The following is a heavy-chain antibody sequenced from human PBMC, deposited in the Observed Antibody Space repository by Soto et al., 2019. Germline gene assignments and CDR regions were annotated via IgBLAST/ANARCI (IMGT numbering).Heavy chain of an antibody. D-gene: IGHD2-2*01. CDR1: NYTFITYG. CDR3: ARDTSFYFDY. J-gene: IGHJ4*02. Sequence: ASVKVSCKASNYTFITYGITWVRQAPGQGLEWVGWTTPYNGNTNYGQNFQGRVTMTADTSASTAYMELGSLTTDDTAVYYCARDTSFYFDYWGQGTRVTVSS. CDR2: TTPYNGNT. V-gene: IGHV1-18*01.